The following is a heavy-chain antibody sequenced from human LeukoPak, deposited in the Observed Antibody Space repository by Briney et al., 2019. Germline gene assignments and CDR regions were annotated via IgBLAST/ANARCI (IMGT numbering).Heavy chain of an antibody. Sequence: GGSLRLSCAASGFNLTVYTMNWVRQAPGKGLEWVSSISSSSSYIYYADLVKGRFTISRDNAKNSLYLQMNSLRADDTAVYYCASSPGKYYHDSSGFLWGQGTTVTVPS. CDR2: ISSSSSYI. CDR3: ASSPGKYYHDSSGFL. D-gene: IGHD3-22*01. J-gene: IGHJ6*02. V-gene: IGHV3-21*01. CDR1: GFNLTVYT.